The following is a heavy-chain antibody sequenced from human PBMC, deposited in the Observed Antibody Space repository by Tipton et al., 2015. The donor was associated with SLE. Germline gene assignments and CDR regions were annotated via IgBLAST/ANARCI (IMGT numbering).Heavy chain of an antibody. CDR1: GYSINNGFY. V-gene: IGHV4-38-2*02. D-gene: IGHD3-3*01. J-gene: IGHJ6*03. CDR3: ARDSYDFWSGYTPSGTMDV. Sequence: LRLSCTVSGYSINNGFYWGWIRQPPGKGLEWIGIINHSGSTYYNVSLKSRATISIDTSKNQFSLRLSSVTAADTAVYYCARDSYDFWSGYTPSGTMDVWGKGTTVTVSS. CDR2: INHSGST.